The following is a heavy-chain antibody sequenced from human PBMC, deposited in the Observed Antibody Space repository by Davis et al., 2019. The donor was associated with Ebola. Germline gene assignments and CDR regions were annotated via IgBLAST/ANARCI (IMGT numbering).Heavy chain of an antibody. CDR3: ARDRGPYSSGWHYYYYYGMDV. Sequence: AASVKVSCKASGYTFTGYYMHWVRQAPGQGLEWMGRINPNSGGTNYAQKFQGRVTMTRDTSISTAYMELSRLRSDDTAVYYCARDRGPYSSGWHYYYYYGMDVWGQGTTVTVSS. CDR1: GYTFTGYY. CDR2: INPNSGGT. D-gene: IGHD6-19*01. V-gene: IGHV1-2*06. J-gene: IGHJ6*02.